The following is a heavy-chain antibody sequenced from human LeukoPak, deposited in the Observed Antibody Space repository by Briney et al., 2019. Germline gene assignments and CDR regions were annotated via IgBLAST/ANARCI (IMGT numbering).Heavy chain of an antibody. Sequence: GGSLRLSCAASGFTFSSYAMSWVRQAPGKGLEWVSAISGSGGSTYYADSVQGRFTISRDNPKNTLYLQMNSLRAEDTAVYYCAKDRDSSWTFNWFDPWGQGTLVTVSS. CDR3: AKDRDSSWTFNWFDP. V-gene: IGHV3-23*01. J-gene: IGHJ5*02. D-gene: IGHD6-13*01. CDR1: GFTFSSYA. CDR2: ISGSGGST.